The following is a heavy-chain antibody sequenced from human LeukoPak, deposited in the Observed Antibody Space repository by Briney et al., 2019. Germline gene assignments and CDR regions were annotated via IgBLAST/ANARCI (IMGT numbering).Heavy chain of an antibody. V-gene: IGHV3-23*01. CDR3: TRDPDYYDSGSYYHLYYYYYMDV. CDR1: GFSFSTDG. Sequence: GGTLRLSCAASGFSFSTDGMSWVRQAPGRGLEWVSALNAAGRSSFYADSVKGRFTISRDDSKNTLYLQMNSLRGEDTAVYYCTRDPDYYDSGSYYHLYYYYYMDVWGKGTTVTISS. D-gene: IGHD3-10*01. J-gene: IGHJ6*03. CDR2: LNAAGRSS.